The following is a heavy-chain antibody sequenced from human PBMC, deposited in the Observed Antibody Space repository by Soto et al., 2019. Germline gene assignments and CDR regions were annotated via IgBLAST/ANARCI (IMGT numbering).Heavy chain of an antibody. CDR2: INSDGSST. CDR3: ARESGYDFWSGYSYWFDP. V-gene: IGHV3-74*01. CDR1: GFTFSSYW. Sequence: GGSLRLSCAASGFTFSSYWMHWVRQAPGKGLVWVSRINSDGSSTSYADSVKGRFTISRDNAKNTLYLQMNSLRAEDTAVYYCARESGYDFWSGYSYWFDPWGQGTLVTVSS. D-gene: IGHD3-3*01. J-gene: IGHJ5*02.